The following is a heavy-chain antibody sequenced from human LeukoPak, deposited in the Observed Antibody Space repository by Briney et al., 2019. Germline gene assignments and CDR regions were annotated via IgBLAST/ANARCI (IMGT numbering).Heavy chain of an antibody. CDR3: ARMETSVSWFDS. Sequence: SETLSLTCTVSGGSISSYYWSWIRQPPGKGLEWIGYIYYSGSTNYNPSLKSRVTISVDPSKNQFSLKVSSVTAADTAVYYCARMETSVSWFDSWGQGTLVSVSS. CDR2: IYYSGST. D-gene: IGHD5/OR15-5a*01. V-gene: IGHV4-59*12. CDR1: GGSISSYY. J-gene: IGHJ5*01.